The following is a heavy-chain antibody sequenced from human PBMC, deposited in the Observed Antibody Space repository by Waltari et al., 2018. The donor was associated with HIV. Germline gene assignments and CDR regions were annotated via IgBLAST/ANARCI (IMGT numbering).Heavy chain of an antibody. J-gene: IGHJ6*02. D-gene: IGHD1-26*01. CDR1: GFSITTYS. CDR3: ARDKLGDSAPV. Sequence: EVQLVESGGGLVQPGGTLRLSCSVSGFSITTYSIYWVRQRPGKGLELIAHISCTTNTKYYAESVKGRFTVSRDNAKNSAFLDMSALRDDDTAIYYCARDKLGDSAPVWGQGTTVAVSS. CDR2: ISCTTNTK. V-gene: IGHV3-48*02.